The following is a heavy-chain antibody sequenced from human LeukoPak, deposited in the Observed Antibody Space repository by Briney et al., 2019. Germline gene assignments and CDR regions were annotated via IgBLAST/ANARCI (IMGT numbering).Heavy chain of an antibody. CDR2: INPNSGDT. CDR3: ARDGKSGGTTLFYMDV. Sequence: GASVKVSCKAFRYTFTGYYIHWVRQAPGQGLEWMGWINPNSGDTKYAQRFQGRVTMTRDTSISTAYMELRRLRSDDTAVYYCARDGKSGGTTLFYMDVWGKGTTVTVSS. V-gene: IGHV1-2*02. J-gene: IGHJ6*03. D-gene: IGHD4-11*01. CDR1: RYTFTGYY.